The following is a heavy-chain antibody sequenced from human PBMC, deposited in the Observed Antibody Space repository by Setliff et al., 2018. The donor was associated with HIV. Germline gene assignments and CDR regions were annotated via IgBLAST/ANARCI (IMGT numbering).Heavy chain of an antibody. CDR1: GGSISSSSYY. V-gene: IGHV4-39*01. J-gene: IGHJ6*02. CDR3: ASGYCSCGSCYSYWGIGMDV. Sequence: PSETLSLTCTVSGGSISSSSYYWGWIRQHPGQGLEWIGSIYYSGSTNYNPSLKSRVTISVDTSKNQLSLKLSSVTAADTAVYYCASGYCSCGSCYSYWGIGMDVWGQGTTVTVSS. D-gene: IGHD2-15*01. CDR2: IYYSGST.